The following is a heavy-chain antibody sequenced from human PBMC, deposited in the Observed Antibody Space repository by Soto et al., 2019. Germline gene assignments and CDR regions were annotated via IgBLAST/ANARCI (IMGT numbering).Heavy chain of an antibody. Sequence: SETLSFTCAVYGGSFSGYYWSWIRQPPGKGLEWIGEINHSGSTNYNPSLKSRVTISVDTSKNQFSLKLSSVTAADTAVYYCARGPFYYDFWSGYPRGDYYGMDVWGQGTTVTVS. CDR1: GGSFSGYY. J-gene: IGHJ6*02. CDR2: INHSGST. V-gene: IGHV4-34*01. D-gene: IGHD3-3*01. CDR3: ARGPFYYDFWSGYPRGDYYGMDV.